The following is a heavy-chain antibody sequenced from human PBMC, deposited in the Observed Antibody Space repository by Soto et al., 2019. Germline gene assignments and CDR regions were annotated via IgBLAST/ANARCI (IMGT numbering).Heavy chain of an antibody. CDR1: GGSISSYY. CDR2: IYYGGST. V-gene: IGHV4-59*12. J-gene: IGHJ4*02. D-gene: IGHD1-26*01. CDR3: ARDRLGGSYQFDY. Sequence: SETLSLTCTVSGGSISSYYWSWIRQPPGKGLEWIGYIYYGGSTNYNPSLKSRVTISVDTSKNQFSLKLSSVTTADTAVYYCARDRLGGSYQFDYWGQGTLVTVSS.